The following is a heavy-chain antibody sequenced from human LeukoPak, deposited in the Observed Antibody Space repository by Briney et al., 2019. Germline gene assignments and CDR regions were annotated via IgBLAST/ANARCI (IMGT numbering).Heavy chain of an antibody. CDR1: GFTFSSFW. Sequence: GGSLRLSCAASGFTFSSFWMHWVRQAPGEGPVWVSRISSDGSSTSYADSVKGRFTISRDNAKNTLYLQMNSLRAEDTAVYYCVRGSSGTTVVLLDYWGQGTLVTVSS. V-gene: IGHV3-74*01. CDR2: ISSDGSST. CDR3: VRGSSGTTVVLLDY. D-gene: IGHD1-7*01. J-gene: IGHJ4*02.